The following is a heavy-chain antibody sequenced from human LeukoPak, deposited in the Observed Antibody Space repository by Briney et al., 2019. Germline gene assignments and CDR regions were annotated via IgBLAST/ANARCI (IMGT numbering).Heavy chain of an antibody. V-gene: IGHV3-30*03. CDR2: ISYDGNDK. Sequence: YPGGSLRLSCAASGFTFSGYGVHWVRQAPGKGLEWVALISYDGNDKYYADSVKGRFTISRDNSKNTLYLQLNSLRAEDTAVYYCARDRVAGTSGYYYFDYWGQGTLVTVSS. J-gene: IGHJ4*02. CDR1: GFTFSGYG. CDR3: ARDRVAGTSGYYYFDY. D-gene: IGHD3-22*01.